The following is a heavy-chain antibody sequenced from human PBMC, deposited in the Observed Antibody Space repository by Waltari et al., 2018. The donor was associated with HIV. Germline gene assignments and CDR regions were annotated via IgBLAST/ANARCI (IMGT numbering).Heavy chain of an antibody. CDR3: ARGDGTTRNWYFDL. CDR1: GFTFSSYW. J-gene: IGHJ2*01. D-gene: IGHD1-7*01. CDR2: IKEDGSEK. V-gene: IGHV3-7*01. Sequence: EVQLVESGGGLVQPGGSLRLSCAASGFTFSSYWMSWVRQAAGKGLEGGAKIKEDGSEKDYVECVKVRFTISRDNAKNSLYLQMNSLRAEDTAVYYCARGDGTTRNWYFDLWGRGTLVTVYS.